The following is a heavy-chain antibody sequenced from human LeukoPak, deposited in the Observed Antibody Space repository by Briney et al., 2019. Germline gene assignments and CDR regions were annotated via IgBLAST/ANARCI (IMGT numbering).Heavy chain of an antibody. J-gene: IGHJ4*02. Sequence: SETLSLTCTVSGYSISSGYYWGWIRQPPGKGLEWIGSIYHSGSTYYNPSLKSRVTISVDTSKNQFSLKLSSVTAADTAVYYCARGPSPSKYSGYGYYFDYWGQGTLVTVSS. V-gene: IGHV4-38-2*02. CDR1: GYSISSGYY. CDR3: ARGPSPSKYSGYGYYFDY. D-gene: IGHD5-12*01. CDR2: IYHSGST.